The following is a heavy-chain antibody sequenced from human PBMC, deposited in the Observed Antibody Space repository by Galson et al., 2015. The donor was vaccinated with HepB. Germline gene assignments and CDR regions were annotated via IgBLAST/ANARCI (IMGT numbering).Heavy chain of an antibody. CDR1: GGSVSSYM. V-gene: IGHV4-4*07. Sequence: SETLSLTCTVSGGSVSSYMWSWIRQPAGKGLEWIGHIYNTGGTNYNPSLKSRVTMSLDTSNNQFSLKLNSVTAADTAVYYCARDPGPGWRGSSSNDVYDIWGRGTMVIVSS. CDR3: ARDPGPGWRGSSSNDVYDI. D-gene: IGHD6-6*01. J-gene: IGHJ3*02. CDR2: IYNTGGT.